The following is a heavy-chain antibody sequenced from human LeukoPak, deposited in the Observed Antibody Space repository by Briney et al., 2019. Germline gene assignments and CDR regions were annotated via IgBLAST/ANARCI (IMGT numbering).Heavy chain of an antibody. V-gene: IGHV3-48*04. CDR1: EFTFSSYS. CDR3: ARDVTYHGGDWFDP. D-gene: IGHD4-23*01. CDR2: IRSTATSI. J-gene: IGHJ5*02. Sequence: GGSLRLSCAASEFTFSSYSMSWVRQAPGKGLEWVSYIRSTATSIYYADSVKGRFTVSRDNAKNSLYLQMNSLRAEDTAVCYCARDVTYHGGDWFDPWGQGTLVTVSS.